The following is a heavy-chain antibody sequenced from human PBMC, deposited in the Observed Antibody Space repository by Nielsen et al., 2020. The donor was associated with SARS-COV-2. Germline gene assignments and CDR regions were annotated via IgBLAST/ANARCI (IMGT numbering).Heavy chain of an antibody. J-gene: IGHJ6*02. CDR1: GYTFTDSY. Sequence: VTVSCKASGYTFTDSYIHWVRQAPGQGLEWMGRINPYSGGTNYAQKFQGTVTMTRDASISTVYMELTSDDTAVYYCARARATIFGLVMSYGMDVWGQGTLVTVSS. CDR3: ARARATIFGLVMSYGMDV. D-gene: IGHD3/OR15-3a*01. CDR2: INPYSGGT. V-gene: IGHV1-2*06.